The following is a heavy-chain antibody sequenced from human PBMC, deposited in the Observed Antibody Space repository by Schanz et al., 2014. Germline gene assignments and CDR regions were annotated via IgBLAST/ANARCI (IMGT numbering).Heavy chain of an antibody. Sequence: QVQLQQWGAGLLKPSETLSLTCAFSGGSFSGYWWTWVRQSPGKGLEWIGEVNHGGYTNYNPSLKIRVTVSVDMSKKQFSLRLGSVTAADTAAYYCATWSGTRLFHNWGQGTLVTVSS. CDR2: VNHGGYT. CDR1: GGSFSGYW. D-gene: IGHD1-7*01. V-gene: IGHV4-34*01. CDR3: ATWSGTRLFHN. J-gene: IGHJ4*02.